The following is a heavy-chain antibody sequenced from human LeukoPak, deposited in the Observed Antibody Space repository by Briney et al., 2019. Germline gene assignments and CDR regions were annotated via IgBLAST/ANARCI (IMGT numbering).Heavy chain of an antibody. CDR3: AREGLGLRFLEWSFSFDP. CDR1: GYTFTSYG. V-gene: IGHV1-18*01. CDR2: ISAYNGNT. Sequence: ASVKVSCKASGYTFTSYGISGVRQAPGQGLEWMGWISAYNGNTNYAQKLQGRVTMTTDTSTSTAYMELRSLRSDDTAVYYCAREGLGLRFLEWSFSFDPWGQGTLVTVSS. J-gene: IGHJ5*02. D-gene: IGHD3-3*01.